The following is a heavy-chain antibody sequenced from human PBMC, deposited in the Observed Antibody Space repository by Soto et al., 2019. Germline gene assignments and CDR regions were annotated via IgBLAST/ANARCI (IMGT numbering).Heavy chain of an antibody. CDR2: ISAYKGNT. CDR1: GFTFTNYG. D-gene: IGHD6-6*01. J-gene: IGHJ4*02. V-gene: IGHV1-18*03. CDR3: ASRSGQLPYYFDY. Sequence: ASVKVSCKASGFTFTNYGITWVRQAPGQGLEWMGWISAYKGNTNYAQRFQGRVTMTTDTSTSTAYMELRSLRSDDMAVYYCASRSGQLPYYFDYWGQGTQVTVSS.